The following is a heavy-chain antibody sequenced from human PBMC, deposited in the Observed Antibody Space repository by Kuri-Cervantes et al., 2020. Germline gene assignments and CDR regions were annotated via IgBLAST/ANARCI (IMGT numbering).Heavy chain of an antibody. Sequence: SETLSLTCTVSDGSFNGGDYYWNWIRQPAGKGLEWIGRIHTSGRTYYNPSLRSRVTISVDTSKNQFSLKLSSVTAADTAVYYCARGRLGTYYYYYGMDVWGQGTTVTVSS. CDR1: DGSFNGGDYY. CDR2: IHTSGRT. J-gene: IGHJ6*02. D-gene: IGHD7-27*01. V-gene: IGHV4-61*02. CDR3: ARGRLGTYYYYYGMDV.